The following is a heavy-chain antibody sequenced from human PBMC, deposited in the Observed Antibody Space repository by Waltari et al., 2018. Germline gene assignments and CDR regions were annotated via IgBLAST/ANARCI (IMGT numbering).Heavy chain of an antibody. D-gene: IGHD2-2*01. V-gene: IGHV1-69*05. CDR2: IIPIFGTA. CDR1: GGTFSSYA. CDR3: AIPHIVVVPAAIPNWFDP. Sequence: QVQLVQSGAEVKKPGSSVKVSCKASGGTFSSYAIRWVRQAPGQGLEWMGGIIPIFGTANYAQKFQGRVTITTDESTSTAYMELSSLRSEDTAVYYCAIPHIVVVPAAIPNWFDPWGQGTLVTVSS. J-gene: IGHJ5*02.